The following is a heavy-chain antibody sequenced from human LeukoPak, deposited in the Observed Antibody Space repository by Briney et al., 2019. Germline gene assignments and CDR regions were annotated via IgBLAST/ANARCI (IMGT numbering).Heavy chain of an antibody. V-gene: IGHV1-69*10. J-gene: IGHJ4*02. CDR1: GGTFSSYA. CDR2: IIPILGIA. D-gene: IGHD3-10*01. CDR3: ARGALWFGESFPFDY. Sequence: ASVKVSCKASGGTFSSYAISWVRQAPGQGLEWMGGIIPILGIANYAQKFQGRVTITADKSTSTAYMELSSLRSEDTAVYYCARGALWFGESFPFDYWGQGTLVTVSS.